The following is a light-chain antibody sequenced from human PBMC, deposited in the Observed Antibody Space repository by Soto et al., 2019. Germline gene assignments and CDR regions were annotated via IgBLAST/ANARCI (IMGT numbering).Light chain of an antibody. V-gene: IGKV3-15*01. Sequence: EIVMTQSPATLSVSPGDSVTLSCRASQSVGSNLAWFQQKPGQAPRLLIFGASTRATGIPARFSGSGSGTDFTLTISLQSEDCAVYYCQQYNDWPRTFGQGTKVDNK. CDR3: QQYNDWPRT. CDR1: QSVGSN. CDR2: GAS. J-gene: IGKJ1*01.